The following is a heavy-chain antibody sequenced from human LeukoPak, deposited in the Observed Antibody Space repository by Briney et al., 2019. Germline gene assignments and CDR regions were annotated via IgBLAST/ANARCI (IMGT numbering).Heavy chain of an antibody. D-gene: IGHD2-2*03. CDR1: GFTFSSYA. CDR3: AKDLDIVVVPAAMPFDY. Sequence: GGSLRLSCAASGFTFSSYAMSWVRQAPGKGLEWVSAISGSGGSTYYADSVKGRFTISRDNSKNTLYLQMNSLRAEDTAVYYCAKDLDIVVVPAAMPFDYWGQGTLVTVSS. CDR2: ISGSGGST. J-gene: IGHJ4*02. V-gene: IGHV3-23*01.